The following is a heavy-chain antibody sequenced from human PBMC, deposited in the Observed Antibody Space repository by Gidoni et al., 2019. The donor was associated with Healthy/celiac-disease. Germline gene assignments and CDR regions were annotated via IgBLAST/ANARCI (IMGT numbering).Heavy chain of an antibody. Sequence: QVQLQASGPGLVKPSETLSLTCTVSGGSIRTSTYYWGWIRQSPGKELEWIGSIYYSGSTHYNPSLTSRLTISVDTSTNQFSLKLSSVTAADTAVYYCARLCRSSWEFDSWGQGTLVTVSS. CDR3: ARLCRSSWEFDS. V-gene: IGHV4-39*01. CDR2: IYYSGST. CDR1: GGSIRTSTYY. J-gene: IGHJ4*02. D-gene: IGHD6-6*01.